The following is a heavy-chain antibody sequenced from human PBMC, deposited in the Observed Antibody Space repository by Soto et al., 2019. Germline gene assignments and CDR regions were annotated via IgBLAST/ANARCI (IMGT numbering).Heavy chain of an antibody. Sequence: EVQLLESGGGLVQPGGSLRLFCTASGFTFTAYAMSWVRQAPGKGPEWVSSINTAEGGTHYAESVKGRFTISRDNSKNTLYLQMDSLRAEDTAMYYCAKNYQCDSWCQGTLVSVSS. CDR1: GFTFTAYA. D-gene: IGHD2-2*01. CDR3: AKNYQCDS. J-gene: IGHJ4*02. CDR2: INTAEGGT. V-gene: IGHV3-23*01.